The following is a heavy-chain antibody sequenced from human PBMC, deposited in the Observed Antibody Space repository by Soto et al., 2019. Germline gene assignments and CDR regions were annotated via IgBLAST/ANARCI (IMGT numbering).Heavy chain of an antibody. CDR1: GGTFSSYA. CDR3: ARETRRMHDFWSGRVRGGMDV. J-gene: IGHJ6*02. V-gene: IGHV1-69*13. CDR2: IIPIFGTA. D-gene: IGHD3-3*01. Sequence: SVKVSCKASGGTFSSYAISWVRQAPGQGLEWMGGIIPIFGTANYAQKFQGRVTITADESTSTAYMELSSLRSEDTAVYYCARETRRMHDFWSGRVRGGMDVWGQGTTVTVSS.